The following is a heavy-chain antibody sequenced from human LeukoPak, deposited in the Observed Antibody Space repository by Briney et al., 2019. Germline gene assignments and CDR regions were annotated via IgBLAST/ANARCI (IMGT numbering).Heavy chain of an antibody. CDR1: GFTFSSYE. D-gene: IGHD3-22*01. V-gene: IGHV3-48*03. CDR3: ARGYYYDSTGYNPFDY. J-gene: IGHJ4*02. CDR2: ISSSGSTL. Sequence: GGSLRLSCAASGFTFSSYEMTWVCQAPGKGLERVSYISSSGSTLYYADSLKGRFTISRDNAKNSLYLQMNSLRAEDTAVYYCARGYYYDSTGYNPFDYWGQGTLVTVSS.